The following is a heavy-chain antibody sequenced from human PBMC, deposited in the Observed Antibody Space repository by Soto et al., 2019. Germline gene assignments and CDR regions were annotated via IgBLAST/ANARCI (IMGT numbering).Heavy chain of an antibody. CDR1: GFTFSSYA. D-gene: IGHD3-16*01. CDR3: AKPHPLDYYYYYYMDV. J-gene: IGHJ6*03. V-gene: IGHV3-23*01. CDR2: ISGSGGST. Sequence: PGGSLRLSCAASGFTFSSYAMSWVRQAPGKGLEWVSAISGSGGSTYYADSVKGRFTISRDNSKNTLYLQMNSLRAEDTAVYYCAKPHPLDYYYYYYMDVWGKGTTVTVSS.